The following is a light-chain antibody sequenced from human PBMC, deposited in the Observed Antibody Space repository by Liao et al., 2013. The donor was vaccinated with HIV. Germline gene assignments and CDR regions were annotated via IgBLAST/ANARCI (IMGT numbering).Light chain of an antibody. CDR2: YDR. V-gene: IGLV3-21*04. CDR3: QVWHSGGDHVV. CDR1: NIGFKS. Sequence: YVVTQPPSVSVAPGKTATITCAGDNIGFKSVHWYRQKPGQAPVVLISYDRDRPSGIPERFSGFNSGRTAALTISRVDAGDEADYYCQVWHSGGDHVVFGGGTKLTVL. J-gene: IGLJ2*01.